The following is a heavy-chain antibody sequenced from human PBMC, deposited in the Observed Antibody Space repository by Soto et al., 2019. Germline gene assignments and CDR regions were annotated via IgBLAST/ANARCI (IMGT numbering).Heavy chain of an antibody. CDR3: AGRKCTDGICPFDC. Sequence: EVQLVESGGGLVEPGGSLRLSCAASGFTFGSYSMNWVRQAPGKGPEWISSISTSGSYLLYADSVKGRFTISRDNTKNSRYLQMSGLRAEDTALYYCAGRKCTDGICPFDCWGQGTLVTVSS. V-gene: IGHV3-21*01. D-gene: IGHD2-8*01. CDR2: ISTSGSYL. J-gene: IGHJ4*02. CDR1: GFTFGSYS.